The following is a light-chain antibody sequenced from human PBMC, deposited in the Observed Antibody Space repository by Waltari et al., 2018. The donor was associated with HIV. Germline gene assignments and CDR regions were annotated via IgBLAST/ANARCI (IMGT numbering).Light chain of an antibody. CDR3: QQYDHLPIT. J-gene: IGKJ5*01. CDR1: QDISKL. CDR2: DAS. V-gene: IGKV1-33*01. Sequence: IQIGRSPAALSAPVRDRVTSSCQACQDISKLLNWFQHKPGKAPKLLIYDASSWETGVPSKFSGSASWTYFTLTISSLQPEDIATYFCQQYDHLPITFGQGTRLEIK.